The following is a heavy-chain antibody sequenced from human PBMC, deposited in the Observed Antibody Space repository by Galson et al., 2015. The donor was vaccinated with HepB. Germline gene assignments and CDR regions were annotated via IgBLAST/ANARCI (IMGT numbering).Heavy chain of an antibody. V-gene: IGHV1-3*01. CDR1: GYTFTSYA. D-gene: IGHD6-13*01. CDR2: INAGNGNT. Sequence: SVKVSCKASGYTFTSYAMHWVRQAPGQRLEWMGWINAGNGNTKYSQKFQGRVTITRDTSASTAYMELSSLRSEDTAVYYCARSVGSSSWYPDDYYYGMDVWGQGTTVTVSS. J-gene: IGHJ6*02. CDR3: ARSVGSSSWYPDDYYYGMDV.